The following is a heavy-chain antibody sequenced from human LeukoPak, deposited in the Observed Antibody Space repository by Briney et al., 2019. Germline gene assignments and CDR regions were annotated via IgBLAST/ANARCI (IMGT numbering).Heavy chain of an antibody. D-gene: IGHD4-17*01. CDR1: GFTFSSYE. CDR3: ARERDYGDYGPKYYFDY. V-gene: IGHV3-48*03. CDR2: ISSSGSTI. Sequence: GGSLRLSCAASGFTFSSYEMNWVRQAPGKGLEWVSYISSSGSTIYYADSVKGRFTIPRDNAKNSLYLQMNSLRAEDTAVYYCARERDYGDYGPKYYFDYWGQGTLVTVSS. J-gene: IGHJ4*02.